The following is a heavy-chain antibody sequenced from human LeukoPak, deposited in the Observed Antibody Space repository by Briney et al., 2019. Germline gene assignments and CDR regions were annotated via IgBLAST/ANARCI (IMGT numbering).Heavy chain of an antibody. CDR1: GGSISSGGYY. Sequence: SETLSLTCTVSGGSISSGGYYWSWIRQHPGKGLEWIGYIYYSGSTYYNLSLKSRVTISVDTSKNQFSLKLSSVTAADTAVYYCARDPVDTAMAPGWYFDYWGQGTLVTVSS. D-gene: IGHD5-18*01. CDR3: ARDPVDTAMAPGWYFDY. V-gene: IGHV4-31*03. J-gene: IGHJ4*02. CDR2: IYYSGST.